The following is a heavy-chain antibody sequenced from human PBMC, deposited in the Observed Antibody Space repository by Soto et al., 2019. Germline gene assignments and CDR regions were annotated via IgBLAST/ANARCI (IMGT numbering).Heavy chain of an antibody. CDR1: GGTFSSYT. V-gene: IGHV1-69*08. D-gene: IGHD3-3*01. CDR3: ARELCNGYQTFYYFDY. J-gene: IGHJ4*02. Sequence: QVQLVQSGAEVKKPGSSVKVSCKASGGTFSSYTFNWVRQAPGQGLEWMGRIIPILGMPNYAQKFQGRVTITADKSTSTAYRELSSLRSEDTAVHYCARELCNGYQTFYYFDYWGQGTLVTVSS. CDR2: IIPILGMP.